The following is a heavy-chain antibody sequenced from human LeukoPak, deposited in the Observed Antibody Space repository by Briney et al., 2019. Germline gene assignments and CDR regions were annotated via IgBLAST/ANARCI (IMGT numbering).Heavy chain of an antibody. CDR3: AIGLVVPAAMPGDY. Sequence: SVKVSCKASGGTFSSYAISWVRQAPGQGLEWMGGIIPIFGTANYAQKFQGRVTMTEDTSTDTAYMELSSLRSEDTAVYYCAIGLVVPAAMPGDYWGQGTLVTVSS. D-gene: IGHD2-2*01. V-gene: IGHV1-69*06. CDR2: IIPIFGTA. CDR1: GGTFSSYA. J-gene: IGHJ4*02.